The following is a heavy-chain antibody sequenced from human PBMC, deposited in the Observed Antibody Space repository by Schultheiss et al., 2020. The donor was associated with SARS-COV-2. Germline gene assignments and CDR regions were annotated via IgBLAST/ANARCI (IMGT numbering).Heavy chain of an antibody. CDR1: GYTFTSYG. V-gene: IGHV1-18*01. CDR2: ISAYNGNT. CDR3: ARGLVPLYYYDSSGYSPFDY. Sequence: ASVKVSCKASGYTFTSYGISWVRQAPGQGLEWMGWISAYNGNTNYAQKLQGRVTMTTDTSTSTAYMELRSLRSDDTAVYYCARGLVPLYYYDSSGYSPFDYWGQGTLVTVSS. J-gene: IGHJ4*02. D-gene: IGHD3-22*01.